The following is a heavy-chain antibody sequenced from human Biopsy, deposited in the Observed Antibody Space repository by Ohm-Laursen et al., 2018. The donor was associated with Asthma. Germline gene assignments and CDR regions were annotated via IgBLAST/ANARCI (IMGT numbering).Heavy chain of an antibody. CDR3: ARCQVGYSSGWSLLLKKIYYSGMDV. V-gene: IGHV1-69*01. Sequence: SSVKVSCNAPGGTFSNFAISWVRQAPGQGLEWLGGIMTVFGTTNYAPKFQGRVTITADESTSTAYMEVTSLRSEDTAIYYCARCQVGYSSGWSLLLKKIYYSGMDVWGQGTAVTVSS. CDR1: GGTFSNFA. J-gene: IGHJ6*02. D-gene: IGHD6-19*01. CDR2: IMTVFGTT.